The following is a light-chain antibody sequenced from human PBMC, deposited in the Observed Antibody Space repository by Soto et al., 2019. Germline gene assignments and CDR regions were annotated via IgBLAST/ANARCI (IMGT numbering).Light chain of an antibody. J-gene: IGKJ4*01. Sequence: DIVMTQSPDSLAVSLGERATINCKSSQSVLYSSNNKNYLAWYQQKPGQTPKLLIYWASTRESGVPDRFSGSGSGTDFTLTISSLQAEDVAVYYCQQYYSPTLTFGGGTKVEIK. CDR3: QQYYSPTLT. CDR1: QSVLYSSNNKNY. CDR2: WAS. V-gene: IGKV4-1*01.